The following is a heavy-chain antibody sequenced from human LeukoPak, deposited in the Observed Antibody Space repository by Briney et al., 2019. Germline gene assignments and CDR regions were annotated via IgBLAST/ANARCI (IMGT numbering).Heavy chain of an antibody. J-gene: IGHJ4*02. Sequence: TGGSLRLSCAASGFTFGDYYMTWVRQAPGKGLEWVSYISNSGGTIYDADSVKGRFTISRDNAKNSLYLQMNTLRAEDTAVYYCAKGGVVPAAFDYWGQGTLVTVSS. V-gene: IGHV3-11*04. D-gene: IGHD2-2*01. CDR3: AKGGVVPAAFDY. CDR2: ISNSGGTI. CDR1: GFTFGDYY.